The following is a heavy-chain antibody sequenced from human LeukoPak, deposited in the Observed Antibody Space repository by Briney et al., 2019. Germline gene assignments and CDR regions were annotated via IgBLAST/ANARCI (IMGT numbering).Heavy chain of an antibody. CDR3: ATLYGGNFIFDY. CDR2: ISGSGGST. CDR1: TFTFDSYA. D-gene: IGHD4-23*01. J-gene: IGHJ4*02. Sequence: PGGSLRLSCAASTFTFDSYAMSWVRQAPGKGLGWVSAISGSGGSTYYADSVKGRFTISRDNSKNTLHLQMNTLRAEDTAIYYCATLYGGNFIFDYWGQGTLVTVSS. V-gene: IGHV3-23*01.